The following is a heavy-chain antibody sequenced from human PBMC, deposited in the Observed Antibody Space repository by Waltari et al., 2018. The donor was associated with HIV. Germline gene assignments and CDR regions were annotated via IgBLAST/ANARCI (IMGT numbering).Heavy chain of an antibody. J-gene: IGHJ4*02. CDR2: IYHSGRT. CDR3: ARGAALDY. Sequence: QVQLQESGPGLVKPSETLSLTCTVSGGSISSHYWSWIRQPPGKGLGWIGYIYHSGRTNHHPSLMSRVTISVDTSNNEFSLKLSSVTAADTAVYYCARGAALDYWGQGTLITVSS. CDR1: GGSISSHY. D-gene: IGHD6-6*01. V-gene: IGHV4-59*11.